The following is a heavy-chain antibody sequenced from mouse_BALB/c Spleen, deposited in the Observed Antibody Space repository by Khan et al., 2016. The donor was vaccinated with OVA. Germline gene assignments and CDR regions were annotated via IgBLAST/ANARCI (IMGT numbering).Heavy chain of an antibody. J-gene: IGHJ4*01. CDR1: GYTFTNFG. CDR3: ARRGWFPLYAMDD. Sequence: QIQLVQSGPELKKPGETVKISCKASGYTFTNFGMNWVKQAPGKGLKWMGWINTYTGEPTYADDFKGRFAFSLETSASTAYLQINTLKNEDTATYSCARRGWFPLYAMDDWGQGTSVTVSS. V-gene: IGHV9-3-1*01. D-gene: IGHD2-3*01. CDR2: INTYTGEP.